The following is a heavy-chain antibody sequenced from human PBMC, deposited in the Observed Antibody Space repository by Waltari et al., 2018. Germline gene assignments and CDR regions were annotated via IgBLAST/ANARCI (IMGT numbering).Heavy chain of an antibody. J-gene: IGHJ3*02. Sequence: ELQLVESGGGLVQPGGSLRLSCTASGFTFSNYWIHWVRQAPGKGLEWVARITSDGSSTIYADSVTGRFSSSRDNAKNTLYLHMNSLNAEDTAVYFCARGGDYHGFDIWGQGTMVTVSS. CDR2: ITSDGSST. V-gene: IGHV3-74*01. CDR3: ARGGDYHGFDI. CDR1: GFTFSNYW. D-gene: IGHD4-17*01.